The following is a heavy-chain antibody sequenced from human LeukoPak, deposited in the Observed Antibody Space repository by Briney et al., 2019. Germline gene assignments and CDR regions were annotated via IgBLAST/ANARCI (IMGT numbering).Heavy chain of an antibody. Sequence: PGGSLRLSCAASGFTFSSYAMSWVRQAPGEGLEWVSAISGRGGSTYYADSVKGRFTISRDNSKNTLYLQMNSLRAEDTAVYYCAKDLSFPYYYDSSGYPSPFDYWGQGTLVTVSS. CDR3: AKDLSFPYYYDSSGYPSPFDY. D-gene: IGHD3-22*01. CDR2: ISGRGGST. J-gene: IGHJ4*02. CDR1: GFTFSSYA. V-gene: IGHV3-23*01.